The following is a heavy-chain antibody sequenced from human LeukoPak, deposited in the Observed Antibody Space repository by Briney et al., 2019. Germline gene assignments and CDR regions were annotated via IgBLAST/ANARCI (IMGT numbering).Heavy chain of an antibody. V-gene: IGHV3-21*01. CDR1: GFTVSSNY. Sequence: GGSLRLSCAASGFTVSSNYMSWVRQAPGKGLEWVSSISSSSSYIYYADSVKGRFTISRDNAKNSLYLQMNSLRAEDTAVYYCARGLSGWHFDYWGQGTLVTVSS. CDR3: ARGLSGWHFDY. D-gene: IGHD6-19*01. J-gene: IGHJ4*02. CDR2: ISSSSSYI.